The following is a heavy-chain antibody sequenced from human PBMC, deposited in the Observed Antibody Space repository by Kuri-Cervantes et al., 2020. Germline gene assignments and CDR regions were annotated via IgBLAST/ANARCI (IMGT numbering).Heavy chain of an antibody. V-gene: IGHV3-53*01. CDR3: VTPTKLGGFDI. CDR1: GFTFSNTY. D-gene: IGHD6-13*01. J-gene: IGHJ3*02. CDR2: IYTGGST. Sequence: GGSLRLSCAASGFTFSNTYMTWVRQPPGKGLEFVSIIYTGGSTFYADSVKGRFTISRDNSKNTLYLRMNSLRVEDTAVYYCVTPTKLGGFDIWGQGTMVTVSS.